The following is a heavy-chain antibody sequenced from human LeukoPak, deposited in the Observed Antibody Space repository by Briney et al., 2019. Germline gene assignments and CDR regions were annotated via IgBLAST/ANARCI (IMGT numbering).Heavy chain of an antibody. CDR3: ARVMMGATVTTFHYYCMDV. J-gene: IGHJ6*03. D-gene: IGHD4-11*01. Sequence: GGSLRLSCAGSGFRLSSYWMTWVRQAPGKGLERVASITSSSSHIYYADSVKGRFTISRDNAKNALYLQMNSLRAEDTAIYYCARVMMGATVTTFHYYCMDVWGVGTTVTVSS. CDR2: ITSSSSHI. V-gene: IGHV3-21*01. CDR1: GFRLSSYW.